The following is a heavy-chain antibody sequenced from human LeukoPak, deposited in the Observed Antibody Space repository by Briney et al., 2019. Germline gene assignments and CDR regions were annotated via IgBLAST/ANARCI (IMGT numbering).Heavy chain of an antibody. CDR1: GYTFTGYY. V-gene: IGHV1-2*02. D-gene: IGHD3-22*01. CDR2: INPNSGGT. CDR3: TRGDYYDSSGYYDLAEDY. Sequence: ASVKVSCKASGYTFTGYYMHWVRQAPGQGLEWMGWINPNSGGTNYAQKFQGRVTMTRDTSISTAYMELSRLRSDDTAVYYCTRGDYYDSSGYYDLAEDYWGQGTLVTVSS. J-gene: IGHJ4*02.